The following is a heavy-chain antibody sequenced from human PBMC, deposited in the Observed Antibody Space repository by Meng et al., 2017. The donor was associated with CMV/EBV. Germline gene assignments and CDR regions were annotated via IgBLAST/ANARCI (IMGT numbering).Heavy chain of an antibody. D-gene: IGHD6-19*01. V-gene: IGHV3-48*03. CDR3: ARDLAVAGSYYYYGMDV. CDR1: GFTFSSYE. J-gene: IGHJ6*02. Sequence: GGSLRLSCAASGFTFSSYEMNWVRQAPGKGLEWVSYISSSGSTIYYAGSVKGRFTISRDNAKNSLYLQMNSLRAEDTAVYYCARDLAVAGSYYYYGMDVWGQGTTVTVSS. CDR2: ISSSGSTI.